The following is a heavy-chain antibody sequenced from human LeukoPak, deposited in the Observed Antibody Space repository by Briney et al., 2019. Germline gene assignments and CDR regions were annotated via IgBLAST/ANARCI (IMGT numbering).Heavy chain of an antibody. CDR2: ISGSGGST. Sequence: PGGSLRLSCAASGFTFSSYAMSWVRQAPGKGLEWVSAISGSGGSTYYADSVKGRFTISRDNSKNTLYLQMNSLRAEDTAVYYCARALRPGPRIGNYYFDYWGQGTLVTVSS. J-gene: IGHJ4*02. V-gene: IGHV3-23*01. CDR1: GFTFSSYA. D-gene: IGHD1-7*01. CDR3: ARALRPGPRIGNYYFDY.